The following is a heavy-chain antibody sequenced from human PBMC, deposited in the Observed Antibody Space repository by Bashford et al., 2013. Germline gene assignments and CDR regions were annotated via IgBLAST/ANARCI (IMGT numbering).Heavy chain of an antibody. CDR1: GFTFNTYA. J-gene: IGHJ6*02. CDR2: IWHDGTNK. D-gene: IGHD3-9*01. CDR3: AKGVYLTGYSPNYYYAMDV. V-gene: IGHV3-33*06. Sequence: GSLRLSCAASGFTFNTYAMHWVRQAPGKGLEWVAIIWHDGTNKYYADSVKGRFTLSRDNSRNTLYLQMNSLRAEDTALYYCAKGVYLTGYSPNYYYAMDVWGQGTTVTVSS.